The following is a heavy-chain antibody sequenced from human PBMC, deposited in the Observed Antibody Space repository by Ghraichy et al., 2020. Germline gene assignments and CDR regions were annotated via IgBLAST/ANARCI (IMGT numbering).Heavy chain of an antibody. CDR3: ARESMVRGVIPFSHFDY. CDR1: GYTFTSYY. V-gene: IGHV1-46*01. J-gene: IGHJ4*02. CDR2: INPSGGST. D-gene: IGHD3-10*01. Sequence: ASVKVSCKASGYTFTSYYMHWVRQAPGQGLEWMGIINPSGGSTSYAQKFQGRVTMTRDTSTSTVYMELSSLRYEDTAVYYCARESMVRGVIPFSHFDYWGQGTLVTVSS.